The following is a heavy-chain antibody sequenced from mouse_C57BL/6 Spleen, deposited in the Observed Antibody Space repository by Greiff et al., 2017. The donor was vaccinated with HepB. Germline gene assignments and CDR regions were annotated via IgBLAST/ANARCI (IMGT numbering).Heavy chain of an antibody. D-gene: IGHD6-1*01. CDR3: ASSPWYFDV. V-gene: IGHV1-82*01. J-gene: IGHJ1*03. CDR1: GYAFSSSW. CDR2: IYPGDGDT. Sequence: QVQLKESGPELVKPGASVKISCKASGYAFSSSWMNWVKQRPGKGLEWIGRIYPGDGDTNYNGKFKGKATLTADKSSSTAYMQLSSLTSEDSAVYFCASSPWYFDVWGTGTTVTVSS.